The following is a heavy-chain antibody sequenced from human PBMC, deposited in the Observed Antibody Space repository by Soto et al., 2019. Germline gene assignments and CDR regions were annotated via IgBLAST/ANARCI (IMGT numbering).Heavy chain of an antibody. Sequence: SETLSLTCPVSGGSITSRSYYWGWIRQPPGKGLEWIGSVYSSGITYYNPSLKSRVTISIDTSENHFSLRLSSVTAADTAVYYCAMTPSLAPGGIFDSWGQGTLVTVSS. V-gene: IGHV4-39*02. D-gene: IGHD6-13*01. CDR3: AMTPSLAPGGIFDS. J-gene: IGHJ4*02. CDR1: GGSITSRSYY. CDR2: VYSSGIT.